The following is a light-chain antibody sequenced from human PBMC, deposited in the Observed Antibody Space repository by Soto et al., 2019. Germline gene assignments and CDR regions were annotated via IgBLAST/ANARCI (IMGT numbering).Light chain of an antibody. V-gene: IGKV1-39*01. J-gene: IGKJ2*01. CDR2: GES. CDR3: HQSYSTPHT. Sequence: DIQMTQSPSSLYASVGDTVAITCRASQRINSCLNWYQQKPGKAPKLLIYGESTLQSGVPSRFSGSGSGTEFTLTISSLQPEDFGTFFCHQSYSTPHTFGQGTKLAI. CDR1: QRINSC.